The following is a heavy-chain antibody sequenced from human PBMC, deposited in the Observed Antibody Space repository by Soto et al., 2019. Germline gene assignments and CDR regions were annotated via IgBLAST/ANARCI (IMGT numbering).Heavy chain of an antibody. CDR1: GGTFSSYA. J-gene: IGHJ6*02. V-gene: IGHV1-69*12. CDR3: ARKIVKGDYRYYYYYGMDV. D-gene: IGHD4-17*01. Sequence: QVQLVQSGAEVKKPGSSVKVSCKASGGTFSSYAISWVRQAPGQGLEWMGGIIPIFGTANYAQKFQGRVTITADESTSTAYRELSSLRSEDTAVYYCARKIVKGDYRYYYYYGMDVWGQGTTVTVSS. CDR2: IIPIFGTA.